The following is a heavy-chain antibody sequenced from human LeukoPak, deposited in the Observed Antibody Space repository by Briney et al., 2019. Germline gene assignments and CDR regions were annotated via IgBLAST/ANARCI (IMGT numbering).Heavy chain of an antibody. Sequence: PSETLSLTCTVSGGSISSYYWSWIRQPPGKGLEWIGYIYYSGSTYYNPSLKSRLTISVDTSKNQFSLKLSSVTAADTAVYYCARVRSSSSVIAFDIWGQGTMVTVSS. CDR2: IYYSGST. J-gene: IGHJ3*02. CDR1: GGSISSYY. CDR3: ARVRSSSSVIAFDI. D-gene: IGHD6-6*01. V-gene: IGHV4-59*06.